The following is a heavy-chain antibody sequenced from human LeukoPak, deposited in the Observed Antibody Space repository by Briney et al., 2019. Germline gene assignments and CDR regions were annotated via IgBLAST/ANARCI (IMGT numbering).Heavy chain of an antibody. D-gene: IGHD6-13*01. J-gene: IGHJ6*02. CDR3: ARDLIAAAGTYYYYGMDV. CDR2: IWYDGSNK. CDR1: GFAFSSYG. Sequence: GGSLRLSCAASGFAFSSYGMHWVRQAPGKGLEWVAVIWYDGSNKYYADSVKGRFTISRDNSKDTLHLQMNSLRAEDTAVYYCARDLIAAAGTYYYYGMDVWGQGTTVTVSS. V-gene: IGHV3-33*01.